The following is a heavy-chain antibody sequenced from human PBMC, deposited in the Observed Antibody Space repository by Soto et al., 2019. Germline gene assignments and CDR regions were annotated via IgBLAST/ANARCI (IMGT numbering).Heavy chain of an antibody. CDR2: IYSTGNT. D-gene: IGHD6-13*01. V-gene: IGHV4-39*01. CDR1: ITSLSY. CDR3: RRSSRYSTDV. Sequence: ITSLSYWGWIRQPPGKGLEWIGSIYSTGNTYYNPSLNSQVTISVDTSKNQFSLNVISVTAADTAVYYCRRSSRYSTDVWGQGTTVT. J-gene: IGHJ6*02.